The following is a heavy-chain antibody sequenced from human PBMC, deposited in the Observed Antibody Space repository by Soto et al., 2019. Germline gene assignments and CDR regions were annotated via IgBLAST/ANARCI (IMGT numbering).Heavy chain of an antibody. CDR1: GFTLSDNY. V-gene: IGHV3-72*01. D-gene: IGHD3-10*01. CDR2: TRNKANRYTT. Sequence: EVQLVESGGGLVQPGGSLGLSCAGSGFTLSDNYMDWVRQAPGKGLEWVGRTRNKANRYTTEYAASVKGRFTVSRDESMNSLHLQMNSLKTEDTAVYYCVRTSHYGSGTWNFDFWGQGTVVTVSS. CDR3: VRTSHYGSGTWNFDF. J-gene: IGHJ4*02.